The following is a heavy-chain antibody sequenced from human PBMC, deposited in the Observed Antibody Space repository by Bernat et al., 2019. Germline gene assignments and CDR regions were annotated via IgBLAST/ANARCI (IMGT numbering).Heavy chain of an antibody. J-gene: IGHJ3*02. V-gene: IGHV3-9*01. CDR1: GFTFDDYA. CDR3: AKDMRRWAVAVNFVAFDI. Sequence: VQLVESGGGVVQPGRSLRLSCAASGFTFDDYAMHWVRQAPGKGLEWVSGISWNSGSIDYADSVKGRFTISRDNAKNSLYLQMNSLRAEDTALYYCAKDMRRWAVAVNFVAFDIWGQGTMVTVSS. CDR2: ISWNSGSI. D-gene: IGHD6-19*01.